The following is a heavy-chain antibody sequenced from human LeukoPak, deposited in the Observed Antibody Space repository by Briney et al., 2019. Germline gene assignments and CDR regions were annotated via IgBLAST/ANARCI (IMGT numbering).Heavy chain of an antibody. J-gene: IGHJ4*02. Sequence: GGSLRLSCAASGFSFSDYSMNWVRQAPGKGLEWVSSISSSTSSIYYADSVKGRFTISRDNAKNSLYLQMNSLRTEDTAVYYCARGGSGNWNAPFDYWGQGTLVTVSS. V-gene: IGHV3-21*01. CDR1: GFSFSDYS. CDR2: ISSSTSSI. CDR3: ARGGSGNWNAPFDY. D-gene: IGHD1-1*01.